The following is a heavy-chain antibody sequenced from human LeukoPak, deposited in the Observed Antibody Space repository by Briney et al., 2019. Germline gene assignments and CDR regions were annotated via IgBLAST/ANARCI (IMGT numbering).Heavy chain of an antibody. Sequence: SSETLSLTCTVSGGSISSYYWSWIRQPPGKGLEWVSAISGSGGSTYYADSVKGRFTISRDNSKNTLYLQMNSLRAEDTAVYYCAKSSPLGYCSGGSCYPDFDYWGQGTLVTVSS. D-gene: IGHD2-15*01. CDR2: ISGSGGST. CDR3: AKSSPLGYCSGGSCYPDFDY. CDR1: GGSISSYY. J-gene: IGHJ4*02. V-gene: IGHV3-23*01.